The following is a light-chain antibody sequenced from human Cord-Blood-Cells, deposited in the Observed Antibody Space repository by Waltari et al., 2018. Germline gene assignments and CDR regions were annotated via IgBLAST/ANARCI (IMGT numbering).Light chain of an antibody. CDR2: AAS. CDR3: QQSYSTPYT. V-gene: IGKV1-39*01. CDR1: QSISSY. Sequence: DIQMTQSPSSLSASVGARVTITCRASQSISSYLNWYQQKPGKAPKLLIYAASSLQSGVPSRFSGRGSVTDFTLTISSLQPEDFATYYCQQSYSTPYTFGQGTKLEIK. J-gene: IGKJ2*01.